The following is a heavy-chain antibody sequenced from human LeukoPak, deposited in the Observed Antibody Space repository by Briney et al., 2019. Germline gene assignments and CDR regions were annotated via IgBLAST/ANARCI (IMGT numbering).Heavy chain of an antibody. V-gene: IGHV1-18*01. CDR3: ASDPSYSSGWLDAFDI. CDR1: GYTFTSYG. CDR2: ISAYNGNT. D-gene: IGHD6-19*01. J-gene: IGHJ3*02. Sequence: APVKVSCKASGYTFTSYGISWVRQAPGQGLEWMGWISAYNGNTNYAQKLQGRVTMTTDTSTSTAYMELRSLRSDDTAVYYCASDPSYSSGWLDAFDIWGQGTMVTVSS.